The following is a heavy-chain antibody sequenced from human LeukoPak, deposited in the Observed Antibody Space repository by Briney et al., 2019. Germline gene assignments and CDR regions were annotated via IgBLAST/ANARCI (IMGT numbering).Heavy chain of an antibody. J-gene: IGHJ4*02. CDR2: IRSDGDNK. Sequence: PGGSLRLSCATSGFTFSCYGMHWVRQAPGKGLEWVAFIRSDGDNKYYADSVKGRFTISRDNSKNTLYLQMNSLRAEDTAVYYCAKDVSGSRLWEGYVGYWGQGTLVTVSS. CDR3: AKDVSGSRLWEGYVGY. CDR1: GFTFSCYG. V-gene: IGHV3-30*02. D-gene: IGHD1-26*01.